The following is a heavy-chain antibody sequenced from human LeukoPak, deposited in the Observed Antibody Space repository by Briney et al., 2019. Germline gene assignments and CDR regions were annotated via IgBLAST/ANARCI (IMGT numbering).Heavy chain of an antibody. CDR2: ISQNGIP. CDR1: GASIGSYY. CDR3: TRHDVVAVMGHGMAV. V-gene: IGHV4-59*08. D-gene: IGHD3-16*01. Sequence: MSSETLSLTCTVSGASIGSYYWSWMRQPPGKGLEWIGFISQNGIPHYTASLKSRVTISRDTSENQVSLILSSVTAADTAVYYCTRHDVVAVMGHGMAVWGQGTTVTVSS. J-gene: IGHJ6*02.